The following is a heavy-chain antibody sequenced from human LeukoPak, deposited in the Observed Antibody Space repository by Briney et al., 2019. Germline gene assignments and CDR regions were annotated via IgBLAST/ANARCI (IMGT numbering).Heavy chain of an antibody. Sequence: PGGSLRLSCAASGFIFHDYAMSWVRPARGKGLEWVSAINWNGGSTGYADSVKGRFTISRDNAKDSLYLQMNSLRAEDTAFYFCARDVSIWFGEYYDIWGQGTMVTVSS. J-gene: IGHJ3*02. V-gene: IGHV3-20*04. D-gene: IGHD3-10*01. CDR1: GFIFHDYA. CDR2: INWNGGST. CDR3: ARDVSIWFGEYYDI.